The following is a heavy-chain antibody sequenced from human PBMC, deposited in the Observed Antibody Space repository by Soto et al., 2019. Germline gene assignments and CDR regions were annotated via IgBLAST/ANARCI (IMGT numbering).Heavy chain of an antibody. D-gene: IGHD3-3*01. CDR2: ISAYNGNT. Sequence: QVQLVQSGAEVKKPGASVKVSCKASGYTFTSYGISWVRQAPGQGLEWMGWISAYNGNTNYAQQLQGRVTMTTDTSTSTAYMERRSLRSDDTAVYYCARGYYDFWSGYYHMDVWGKGTTVTVSS. CDR1: GYTFTSYG. J-gene: IGHJ6*03. CDR3: ARGYYDFWSGYYHMDV. V-gene: IGHV1-18*01.